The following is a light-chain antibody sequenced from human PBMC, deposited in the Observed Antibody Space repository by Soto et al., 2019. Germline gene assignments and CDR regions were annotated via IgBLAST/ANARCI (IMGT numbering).Light chain of an antibody. Sequence: IVLTQSPGSLSVSPGERATLSCRASQTVTSSFLAWYQQKPGQAPRLLISGASNRATDIPDRFSGSGSGTDFTLAISRVEPEDFGVYYCQQYGSSPRTFGQGTKVEIK. J-gene: IGKJ1*01. CDR1: QTVTSSF. CDR2: GAS. CDR3: QQYGSSPRT. V-gene: IGKV3-20*01.